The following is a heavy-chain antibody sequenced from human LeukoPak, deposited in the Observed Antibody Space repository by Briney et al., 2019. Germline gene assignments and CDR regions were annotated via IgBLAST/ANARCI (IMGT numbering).Heavy chain of an antibody. V-gene: IGHV3-23*01. CDR3: AKEGQWPNYYYGMDV. D-gene: IGHD6-19*01. Sequence: GGSLRLSCAASGFTVSRYWMSWVRQAPGKGLEWVSAISGSGGSTYYADSVKGRFTISRDNSKNTLYLQMNSLRAEDTAVYYCAKEGQWPNYYYGMDVWGQGTTVTVSS. J-gene: IGHJ6*02. CDR2: ISGSGGST. CDR1: GFTVSRYW.